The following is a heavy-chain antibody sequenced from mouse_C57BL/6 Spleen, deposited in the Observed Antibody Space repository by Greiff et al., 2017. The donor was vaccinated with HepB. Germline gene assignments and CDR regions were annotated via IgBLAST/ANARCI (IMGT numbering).Heavy chain of an antibody. Sequence: EVQLQQSGPELVKPGASVKISCKASGYTFTDYYMNWVKQSHGKSLEWIGDINPNNGGTSYNQKFKRKATLTVDKSSSTAYMELRSLTSEDSAVYYCARKGWFDYWGQGTTLTVSS. CDR1: GYTFTDYY. CDR3: ARKGWFDY. V-gene: IGHV1-26*01. J-gene: IGHJ2*01. D-gene: IGHD2-3*01. CDR2: INPNNGGT.